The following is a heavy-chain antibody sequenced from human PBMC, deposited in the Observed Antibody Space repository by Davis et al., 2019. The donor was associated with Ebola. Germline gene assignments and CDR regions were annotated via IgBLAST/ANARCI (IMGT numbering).Heavy chain of an antibody. D-gene: IGHD5-24*01. CDR2: IDPSDSYT. V-gene: IGHV5-10-1*01. Sequence: KVSCKASGYSFTNYWISWVRQMPGKGLEWMGRIDPSDSYTNYSPSFQGHVTISADKSITTADLQWSSLKASDTAMYYCARHGPLGNAFDIWGQGTMVTVSS. J-gene: IGHJ3*02. CDR3: ARHGPLGNAFDI. CDR1: GYSFTNYW.